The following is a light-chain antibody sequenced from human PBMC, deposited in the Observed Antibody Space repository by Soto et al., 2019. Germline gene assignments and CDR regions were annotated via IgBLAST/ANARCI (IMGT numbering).Light chain of an antibody. J-gene: IGLJ2*01. CDR3: SSYTSSSVL. V-gene: IGLV2-14*01. CDR2: DVS. Sequence: QSVLTQPASASRSPGQSITILGAGTSSDVGGYNYVSWYQQHPGKAPKLMIYDVSNRPSGVSNRFSGSKSGNTASLTISGLQAEDEADYSCSSYTSSSVLFGGGTKLTVL. CDR1: SSDVGGYNY.